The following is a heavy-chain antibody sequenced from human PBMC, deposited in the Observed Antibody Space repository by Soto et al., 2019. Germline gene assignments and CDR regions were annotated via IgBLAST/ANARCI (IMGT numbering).Heavy chain of an antibody. Sequence: SETLSLTCTVSGASMSSGGYYWTWIRQSPGKGLEWIGYIYYSGSTYYNPSLESRVAISLDTSRSQFSLTLHSVTAADTAIYYCARGFGGRFGGGFDIWGQGTMVTVSS. D-gene: IGHD3-10*01. J-gene: IGHJ3*02. CDR3: ARGFGGRFGGGFDI. CDR2: IYYSGST. V-gene: IGHV4-31*03. CDR1: GASMSSGGYY.